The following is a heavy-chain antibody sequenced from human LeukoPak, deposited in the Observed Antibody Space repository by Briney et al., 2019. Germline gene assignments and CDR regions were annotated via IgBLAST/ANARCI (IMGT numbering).Heavy chain of an antibody. J-gene: IGHJ4*02. CDR1: GFTFSSYG. V-gene: IGHV3-30*18. Sequence: TGGSLRLSCAASGFTFSSYGMHWVRQAPGKGLEWVAVISYDGSNKYYADSVKGRFTISRDNSKNTLYLQMNSLRAEDTAVYYCAKGLTGVPPGYFDYWGQGTLVTVSS. CDR3: AKGLTGVPPGYFDY. D-gene: IGHD1-1*01. CDR2: ISYDGSNK.